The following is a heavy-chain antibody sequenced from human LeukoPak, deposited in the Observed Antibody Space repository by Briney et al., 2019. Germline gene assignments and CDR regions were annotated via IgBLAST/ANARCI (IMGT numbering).Heavy chain of an antibody. CDR2: INHSGSS. CDR3: ARVSAQIVEGRVNDAFDI. V-gene: IGHV4-34*01. D-gene: IGHD3-10*01. J-gene: IGHJ3*02. Sequence: SETLSLTCAVYGGSFSGHYWSWIRQPPGKGLEWIWEINHSGSSNYNPSLKRRGTILLDTSKKQFSLKLSSVPAADTDVYYCARVSAQIVEGRVNDAFDIWGQGTMVTVSS. CDR1: GGSFSGHY.